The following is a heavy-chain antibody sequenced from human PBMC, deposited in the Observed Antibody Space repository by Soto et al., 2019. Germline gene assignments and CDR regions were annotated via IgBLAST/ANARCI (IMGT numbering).Heavy chain of an antibody. V-gene: IGHV1-2*02. CDR3: ARVRVGASADGMDA. D-gene: IGHD1-26*01. J-gene: IGHJ6*01. CDR1: GYTFSGYY. CDR2: INLKNGGT. Sequence: ASVKVSFKASGYTFSGYYMAWVRQAPGQGLEWMGWINLKNGGTSYAQKFQGRVTMTRDTSIGTAYMELNRLRSDDTAVYYCARVRVGASADGMDARGRGTTATVSS.